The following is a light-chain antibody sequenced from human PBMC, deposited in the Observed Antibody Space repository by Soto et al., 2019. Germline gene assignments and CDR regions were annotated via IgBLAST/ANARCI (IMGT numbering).Light chain of an antibody. J-gene: IGKJ1*01. CDR2: GAS. CDR3: QQYGCSPRT. Sequence: EIVLTQSPGTLSLSPGERATLSCTASQSVSSSYLAWYQQKPGQAPRPLIYGASSRATCIPDRFSGSGSGTDFTLTISRLEPEDFAVYYCQQYGCSPRTFGQGTKVEIK. V-gene: IGKV3-20*01. CDR1: QSVSSSY.